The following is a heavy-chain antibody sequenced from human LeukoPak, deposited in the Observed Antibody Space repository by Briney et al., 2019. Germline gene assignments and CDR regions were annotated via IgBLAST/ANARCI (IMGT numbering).Heavy chain of an antibody. CDR3: ARGAEMAIDY. V-gene: IGHV4-34*01. CDR1: GGSFSGYY. Sequence: PSETLSLTCAVYGGSFSGYYWSWIRQPPGKGLEWIGEINHSGSTNYNPSLKSRVTISVDTSKNQFSLKLSSVTATDTAVYYCARGAEMAIDYWGQGTLVTVSS. J-gene: IGHJ4*02. CDR2: INHSGST. D-gene: IGHD5-12*01.